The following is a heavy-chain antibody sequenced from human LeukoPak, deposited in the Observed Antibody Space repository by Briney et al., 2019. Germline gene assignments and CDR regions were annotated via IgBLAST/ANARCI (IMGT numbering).Heavy chain of an antibody. CDR2: IYYSGST. CDR1: GGSISNYY. J-gene: IGHJ4*02. D-gene: IGHD2-2*03. Sequence: SETLSLTCTVSGGSISNYYWSWIRQPPGKGLEWIGYIYYSGSTNYNPSLKSRVSMSIDTSKNQFSLKLSSVTAADTAVYYCARWSGYCLDWGQGTLVTVSS. V-gene: IGHV4-59*01. CDR3: ARWSGYCLD.